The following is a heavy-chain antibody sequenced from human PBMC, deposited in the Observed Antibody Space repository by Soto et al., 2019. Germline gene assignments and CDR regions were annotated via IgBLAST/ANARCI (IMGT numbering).Heavy chain of an antibody. Sequence: QVQLVQSGAEVKKPGASVKVSCKASGYTFTSYAMHWVRQAPGQRLEWMGWINAGNGNTKYSQKFQGRVTITRDTSASTAYMELSSLRSEDTAVYYCARGGMVRGVSPLDYYYGMDVWGQGTTVTVSS. CDR1: GYTFTSYA. J-gene: IGHJ6*02. D-gene: IGHD3-10*01. CDR3: ARGGMVRGVSPLDYYYGMDV. CDR2: INAGNGNT. V-gene: IGHV1-3*01.